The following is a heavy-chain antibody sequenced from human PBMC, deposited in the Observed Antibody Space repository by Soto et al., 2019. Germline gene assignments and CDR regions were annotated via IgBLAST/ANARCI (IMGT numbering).Heavy chain of an antibody. V-gene: IGHV4-34*01. CDR2: INHSGST. CDR1: GGSFSGYY. D-gene: IGHD6-6*01. CDR3: ARGLRRSSSSGGDY. J-gene: IGHJ4*02. Sequence: SETLSLTCAVYGGSFSGYYWSWIRQPPGKGLEWIGEINHSGSTNYNPSLKSRVTISVDTSKNQFSLKLSSVTAADTAVYYCARGLRRSSSSGGDYWGQGTLVTVSS.